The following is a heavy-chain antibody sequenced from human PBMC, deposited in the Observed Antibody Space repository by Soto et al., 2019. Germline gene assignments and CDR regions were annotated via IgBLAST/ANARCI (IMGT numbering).Heavy chain of an antibody. CDR2: ISSSSSYI. Sequence: EVQLVESGGGLVKPGGSLRLSCAASGFTFSSYSMNWVRQAPGKGLEWVSSISSSSSYIYYADSVKGRFTISRDNAKNYLYLQMNSLRAEDTAVYYCARDGAYCSSTSCYLRSFYCDYWGQGTLVTVSS. V-gene: IGHV3-21*01. D-gene: IGHD2-2*01. J-gene: IGHJ4*02. CDR1: GFTFSSYS. CDR3: ARDGAYCSSTSCYLRSFYCDY.